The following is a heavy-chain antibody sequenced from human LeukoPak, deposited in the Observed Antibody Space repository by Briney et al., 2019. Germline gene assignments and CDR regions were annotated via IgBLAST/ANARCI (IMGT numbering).Heavy chain of an antibody. CDR3: ASSGSYQHYDNYGGY. CDR2: IIPIFGTA. J-gene: IGHJ4*02. D-gene: IGHD1-26*01. Sequence: SVKVSCKASGYTFTSYDINWVRQAPGQGLEWMGGIIPIFGTANYAQKFQGRVTITTDESTSTAYMELSSLRSEDTAVYYCASSGSYQHYDNYGGYWGQGTLVTVSS. CDR1: GYTFTSYD. V-gene: IGHV1-69*05.